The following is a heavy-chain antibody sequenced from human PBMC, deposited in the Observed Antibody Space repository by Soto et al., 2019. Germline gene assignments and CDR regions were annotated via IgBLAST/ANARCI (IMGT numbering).Heavy chain of an antibody. CDR2: IYYTGST. D-gene: IGHD2-15*01. Sequence: SETLSLTCTVSGGSVSSGNYYWSWIRQPPGKGLEWIGFIYYTGSTSYNPSLKSRVTISMDTSKNQSSLKLTSVTAADTAVYYCASALYCSGGSCSLDPWGQGTLVTVSS. CDR1: GGSVSSGNYY. J-gene: IGHJ5*02. CDR3: ASALYCSGGSCSLDP. V-gene: IGHV4-61*01.